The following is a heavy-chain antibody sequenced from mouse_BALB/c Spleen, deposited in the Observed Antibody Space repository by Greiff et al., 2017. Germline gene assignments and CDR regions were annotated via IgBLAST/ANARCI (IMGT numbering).Heavy chain of an antibody. V-gene: IGHV5-9-3*01. J-gene: IGHJ3*01. CDR3: ASRGAY. CDR2: ISSGGSYT. CDR1: GFTFSSYA. D-gene: IGHD3-1*01. Sequence: DVHLVESGGGLVKPGGSLKLSCAASGFTFSSYAMSWVRQTPEKRLEWVATISSGGSYTYYPDSVKGRFTISRDNAKNTLYLQMSSLRSEDTAMYYCASRGAYWGQGTLVTVSA.